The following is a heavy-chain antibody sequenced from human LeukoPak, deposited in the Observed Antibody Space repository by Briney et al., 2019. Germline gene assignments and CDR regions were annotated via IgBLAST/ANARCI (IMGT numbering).Heavy chain of an antibody. D-gene: IGHD6-13*01. J-gene: IGHJ4*02. CDR2: ISSSSSYI. Sequence: ETLSLTCTVSGGSISSSSYYWGWIRQPPGKGLEWVSSISSSSSYIYSADSVKGRFTISRDNAKNSLYLQMNSLRVEDTAVYYCARVWSPPYTSSWPYYFDYWGQGTLVTVSS. CDR3: ARVWSPPYTSSWPYYFDY. CDR1: GGSISSSS. V-gene: IGHV3-21*01.